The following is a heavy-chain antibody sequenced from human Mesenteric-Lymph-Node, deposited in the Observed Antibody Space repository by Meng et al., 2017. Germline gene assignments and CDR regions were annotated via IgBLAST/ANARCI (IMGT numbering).Heavy chain of an antibody. CDR1: GGTFSSYA. Sequence: SVKVSCKASGGTFSSYAISWVRQAPGQGLEWMGGIIPIFGTANYAQKFQGRVTITADKSTSTAYMELSSLRSEDTAVYYCARGQNYYDSSGRLGYYYGMDVWGQGTTVTVSS. D-gene: IGHD3-22*01. J-gene: IGHJ6*02. CDR3: ARGQNYYDSSGRLGYYYGMDV. CDR2: IIPIFGTA. V-gene: IGHV1-69*06.